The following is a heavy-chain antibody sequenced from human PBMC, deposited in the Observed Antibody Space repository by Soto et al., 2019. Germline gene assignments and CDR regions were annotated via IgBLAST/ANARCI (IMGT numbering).Heavy chain of an antibody. Sequence: QVQLVQSGAEVKKPGASVKVSCKASGYTFKNYGISWVRQAPGQGLEWMGWISAYNGNTNYAQTFQDRVTMTTDASTSTAYMELRSLRSDDKAVYYCARDRSNHDYWGQGTLVTVSS. CDR1: GYTFKNYG. CDR2: ISAYNGNT. V-gene: IGHV1-18*01. CDR3: ARDRSNHDY. J-gene: IGHJ4*02.